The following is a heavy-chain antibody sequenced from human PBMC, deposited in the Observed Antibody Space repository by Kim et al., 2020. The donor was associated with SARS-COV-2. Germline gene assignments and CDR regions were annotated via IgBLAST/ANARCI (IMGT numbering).Heavy chain of an antibody. J-gene: IGHJ4*02. CDR3: ARAGLGSGYSFQRY. Sequence: EDAVKAHFTISRDNAKNSLYLQMNSLRAEDTAVYYCARAGLGSGYSFQRYWGQGTLVTVSS. V-gene: IGHV3-11*06. D-gene: IGHD3-22*01.